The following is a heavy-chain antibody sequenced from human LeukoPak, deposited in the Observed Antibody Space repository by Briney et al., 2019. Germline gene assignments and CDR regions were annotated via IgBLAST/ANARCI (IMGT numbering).Heavy chain of an antibody. CDR1: GFTFSSYA. Sequence: PGGSLRLSCAASGFTFSSYAMSWVRQAPGKGLEWVSAISGSGGSTYYADSVKGRFTISRDNSKNTLYLQMNSLRAEDTAVYYCAKDVIALLGRRTRHYWGQGTLVTVSS. D-gene: IGHD3-10*01. V-gene: IGHV3-23*01. CDR3: AKDVIALLGRRTRHY. CDR2: ISGSGGST. J-gene: IGHJ4*02.